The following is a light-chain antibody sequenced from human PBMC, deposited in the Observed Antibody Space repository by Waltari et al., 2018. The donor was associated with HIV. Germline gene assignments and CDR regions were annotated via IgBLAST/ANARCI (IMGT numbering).Light chain of an antibody. J-gene: IGLJ1*01. Sequence: QSVLTQPPSASGTPGQRVTISCSGSSSTIGSNTVNWSQPFPGMAPKLLIYHHNQRPSGVPDRFSGSKSGTSASLAISGLQSEDEGDYYCAAWDDSLNGYYVFGTGTKVTVL. CDR1: SSTIGSNT. V-gene: IGLV1-44*01. CDR3: AAWDDSLNGYYV. CDR2: HHN.